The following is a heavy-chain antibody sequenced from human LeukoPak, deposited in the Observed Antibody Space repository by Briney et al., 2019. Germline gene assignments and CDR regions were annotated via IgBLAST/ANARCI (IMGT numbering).Heavy chain of an antibody. CDR1: GGSFSGYY. J-gene: IGHJ6*02. CDR2: INRSGST. V-gene: IGHV4-34*01. D-gene: IGHD6-19*01. Sequence: SETLSLTCALYGGSFSGYYWSWIRQPPGKGLEWIGEINRSGSTNYNPSLKSRVTISVDTSKNQFSLKLSSVTAADTAVYYCAREEWLANYYYYGMDVWGQGTTVTVSS. CDR3: AREEWLANYYYYGMDV.